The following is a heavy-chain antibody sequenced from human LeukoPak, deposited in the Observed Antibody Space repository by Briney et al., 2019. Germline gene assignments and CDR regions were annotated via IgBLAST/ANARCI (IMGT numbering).Heavy chain of an antibody. V-gene: IGHV4-34*01. J-gene: IGHJ6*03. CDR2: INHSGST. CDR3: ARASAAAYYYYYYMDV. Sequence: SETLSLTCAVYGGSFSGYYWSWIRQPPGKGLEWIGEINHSGSTNYNPSLKSRVTISVDTSKNQFSLKLSSVTAADTAVYYCARASAAAYYYYYYMDVWGKGTTVTVSS. CDR1: GGSFSGYY. D-gene: IGHD2-2*01.